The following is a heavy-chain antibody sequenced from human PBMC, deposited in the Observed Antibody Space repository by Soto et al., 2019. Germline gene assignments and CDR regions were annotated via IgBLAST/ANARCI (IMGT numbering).Heavy chain of an antibody. CDR3: VSILWFGDAFDY. CDR2: ISSNGGST. J-gene: IGHJ4*02. D-gene: IGHD3-10*01. CDR1: GFTFSSYA. V-gene: IGHV3-64D*06. Sequence: GGSLRLSCAASGFTFSSYAMSWVRQAPGKGLEYVSAISSNGGSTYYADSVKGRFTISRDNSKNTLYLQMSSLRAEDTAVYYCVSILWFGDAFDYWGQGTLVTVSS.